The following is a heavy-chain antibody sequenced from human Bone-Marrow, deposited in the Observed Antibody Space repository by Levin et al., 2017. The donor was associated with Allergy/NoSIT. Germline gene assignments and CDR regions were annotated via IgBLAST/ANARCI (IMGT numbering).Heavy chain of an antibody. J-gene: IGHJ6*02. CDR1: GYTFTSYA. CDR2: INTNTGNP. D-gene: IGHD3-3*01. Sequence: ASVKVSCKASGYTFTSYAMNWVRQAPGQGLEWMGWINTNTGNPTYAQGFTGRFVFSLDTSVSTAYLQICSLKAEDTAVYYCARSAVRDYDFWSGQSDYYYYYGMDGWGQGTTVTVSS. V-gene: IGHV7-4-1*01. CDR3: ARSAVRDYDFWSGQSDYYYYYGMDG.